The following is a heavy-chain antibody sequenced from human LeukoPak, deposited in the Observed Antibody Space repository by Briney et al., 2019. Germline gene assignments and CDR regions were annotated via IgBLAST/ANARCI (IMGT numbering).Heavy chain of an antibody. CDR1: GFTFSSYW. CDR2: IKQDGSEK. Sequence: GGSLRLSCAASGFTFSSYWMSWVRQAPGKGLEWVANIKQDGSEKYYVDSVKGRFTISRDNAKNSLYLQMNSLRAEDTAVYYCATSFRGVITVAYFQHWGQGTLVTVSS. CDR3: ATSFRGVITVAYFQH. D-gene: IGHD3-10*01. J-gene: IGHJ1*01. V-gene: IGHV3-7*01.